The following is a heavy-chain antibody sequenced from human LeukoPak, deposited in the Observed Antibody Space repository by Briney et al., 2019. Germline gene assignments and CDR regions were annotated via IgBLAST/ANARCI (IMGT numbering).Heavy chain of an antibody. CDR1: GGSISSGSYY. J-gene: IGHJ4*02. CDR2: IYTSGST. V-gene: IGHV4-61*02. D-gene: IGHD3-3*01. Sequence: TSQTLSLTCTVSGGSISSGSYYWSWIRQPAGKGLEWIGRIYTSGSTNYNPSLKSRVTISVDTSKNQFSLKLSSVTPAATAVYYCARDRPGRYDFWSGYSDYWGQGTLVTVSS. CDR3: ARDRPGRYDFWSGYSDY.